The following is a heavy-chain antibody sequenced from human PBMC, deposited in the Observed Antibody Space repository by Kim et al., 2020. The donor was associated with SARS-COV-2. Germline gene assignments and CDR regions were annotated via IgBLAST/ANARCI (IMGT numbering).Heavy chain of an antibody. CDR3: ATQYCRTATCFRVMDV. V-gene: IGHV4-39*01. CDR2: IYYSGST. Sequence: ETLSLTCTVSGASISSSSYYWGWIRQPPGMGPEWIGTIYYSGSTYYNPSRKSRVTISVDTSKNQFSLRLSSVTAADTAVYYCATQYCRTATCFRVMDVWGRGTTVTGSS. CDR1: GASISSSSYY. J-gene: IGHJ6*02. D-gene: IGHD2-2*01.